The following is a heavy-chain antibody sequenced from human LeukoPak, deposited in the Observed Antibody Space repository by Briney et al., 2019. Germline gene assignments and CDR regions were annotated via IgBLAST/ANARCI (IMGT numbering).Heavy chain of an antibody. CDR2: ISGSGGNT. CDR1: GFTFSSYA. V-gene: IGHV3-23*01. J-gene: IGHJ6*03. D-gene: IGHD6-13*01. Sequence: PGGSLRLSCAASGFTFSSYATSWVRQAPGKGLEWVSAISGSGGNTYYADSVKGRFTISRDNSKNTLYLQMNSLRAEDTAVYYCAKASRRIAAAGTVRYYYYMDVWGKGTTVTVSS. CDR3: AKASRRIAAAGTVRYYYYMDV.